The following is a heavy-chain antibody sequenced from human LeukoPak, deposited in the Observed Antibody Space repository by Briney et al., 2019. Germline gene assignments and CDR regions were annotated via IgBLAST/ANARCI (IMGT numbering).Heavy chain of an antibody. Sequence: GGSLRLSCAASGFTFSSYAISWVRQAPGKGLEWDSVISGSGGNTYYAGCVKGRLTIYRDNSNNTLYLQMNSLRAEDTAVYYCARHARGRWYVFDYWGQGTLVSVCS. CDR2: ISGSGGNT. CDR1: GFTFSSYA. V-gene: IGHV3-23*01. CDR3: ARHARGRWYVFDY. D-gene: IGHD3-10*02. J-gene: IGHJ4*02.